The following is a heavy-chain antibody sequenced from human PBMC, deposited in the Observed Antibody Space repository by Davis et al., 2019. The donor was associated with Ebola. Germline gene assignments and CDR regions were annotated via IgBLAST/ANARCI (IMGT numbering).Heavy chain of an antibody. Sequence: ASVKVSCKASGYTFTSYGISWVRQAPGQGLEWMGWISAYNGNTNYAQKLQGRVTMTTDTSTSTAYMELRSLRSDDTAVYYCARVSSSWYENWFDPWGQGTLVTVSS. V-gene: IGHV1-18*01. CDR1: GYTFTSYG. CDR3: ARVSSSWYENWFDP. D-gene: IGHD6-13*01. CDR2: ISAYNGNT. J-gene: IGHJ5*02.